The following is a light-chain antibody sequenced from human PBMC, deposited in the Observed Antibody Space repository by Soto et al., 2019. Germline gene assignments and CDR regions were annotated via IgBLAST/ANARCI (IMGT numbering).Light chain of an antibody. V-gene: IGKV3-20*01. CDR2: GAS. J-gene: IGKJ1*01. CDR3: QQYGSSWT. Sequence: EILMTQSPSTLTASPGERATLSCRASQSVRSNLAWYQQKPGQAPRLLIYGASSRATGIPDRLSGSGSGTAFTITISRPEPEDFPLYYCQQYGSSWTFGQGTKVDI. CDR1: QSVRSN.